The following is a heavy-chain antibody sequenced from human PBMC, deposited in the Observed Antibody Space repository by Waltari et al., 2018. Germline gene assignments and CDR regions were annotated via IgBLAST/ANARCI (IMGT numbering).Heavy chain of an antibody. V-gene: IGHV4-34*01. CDR2: INHSGST. CDR1: GGSFSGYY. CDR3: ARGRARRLRPTSCDY. J-gene: IGHJ4*02. Sequence: QVQLQQWGAGLLKPSETLSLTCAVYGGSFSGYYWSWIRQPPGKGLAWIGEINHSGSTNHNPSLKRRVTISVDTSKNQFSRKLSSVTAADTAVYYCARGRARRLRPTSCDYWGQGTLVTVSS. D-gene: IGHD5-12*01.